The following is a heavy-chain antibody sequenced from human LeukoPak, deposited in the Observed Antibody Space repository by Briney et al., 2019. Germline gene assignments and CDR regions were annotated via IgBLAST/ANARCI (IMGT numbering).Heavy chain of an antibody. J-gene: IGHJ4*02. Sequence: GGSLRLSCAASGFTFSNYGMTWVRQAPGKGLEWVSSISSGGSTYYADSVKGRFTISRDNSKNTLYLQMNSLRAEDTAVYYCAKGGCSTASCCARYFDYWGQGTLVTVSA. CDR1: GFTFSNYG. D-gene: IGHD2-2*01. V-gene: IGHV3-23*01. CDR2: ISSGGST. CDR3: AKGGCSTASCCARYFDY.